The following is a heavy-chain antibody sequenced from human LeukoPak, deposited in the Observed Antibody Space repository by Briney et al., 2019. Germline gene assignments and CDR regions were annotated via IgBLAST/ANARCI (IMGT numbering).Heavy chain of an antibody. CDR3: ARDFPDDFWSGYYPTGFDY. D-gene: IGHD3-3*01. CDR2: IYSGGST. J-gene: IGHJ4*02. V-gene: IGHV3-53*01. CDR1: GFTVSSNY. Sequence: GSLRLSCAASGFTVSSNYMSWVRQAPGKGLEWVSVIYSGGSTYYADSVKGRFTISRDNSKNTLYLQMNSLRAEDTAVYYCARDFPDDFWSGYYPTGFDYWGQGTLVTVSS.